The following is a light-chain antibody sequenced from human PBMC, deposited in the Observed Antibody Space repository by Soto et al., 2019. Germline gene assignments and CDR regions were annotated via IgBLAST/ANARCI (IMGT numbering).Light chain of an antibody. J-gene: IGLJ1*01. CDR1: SSDVGAFNY. V-gene: IGLV2-14*03. CDR3: NSYTSNNTYV. Sequence: QSVLTQPASVSGSPGEAITISCSGTSSDVGAFNYVSWYQQHPGKAPKLMIYDVSNRPSGVSNGFSGSKSGNTASLTISGLRAEDEADYYCNSYTSNNTYVFGTGTKVTVL. CDR2: DVS.